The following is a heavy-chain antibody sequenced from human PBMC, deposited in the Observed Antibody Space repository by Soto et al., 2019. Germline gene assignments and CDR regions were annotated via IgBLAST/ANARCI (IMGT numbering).Heavy chain of an antibody. CDR1: GYTFTGYY. Sequence: GASVKVSCKASGYTFTGYYMHWVRQAPGQGLEWMGWINPNSGGTNYAQKFQGRVTMTRDTSISTAYMELSRLRSDDTAVYYCARDPLYYYDSSGYPTDYYYYGIDVWGQGTTVTVSS. CDR2: INPNSGGT. V-gene: IGHV1-2*02. J-gene: IGHJ6*02. CDR3: ARDPLYYYDSSGYPTDYYYYGIDV. D-gene: IGHD3-22*01.